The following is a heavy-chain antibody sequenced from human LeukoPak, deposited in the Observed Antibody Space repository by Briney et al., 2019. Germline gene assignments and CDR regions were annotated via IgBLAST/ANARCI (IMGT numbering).Heavy chain of an antibody. CDR3: ARLPHGSGSYYPWFDP. J-gene: IGHJ5*02. Sequence: PSETLSLTCTVSGGSISSYYWSWIRQPAGKGLEWTGRIYTSGSTNYNPSLKSRVTMSVDTSKNQFSLKLSSVTAADTAVYYCARLPHGSGSYYPWFDPWGQGTLVTVSS. V-gene: IGHV4-4*07. CDR1: GGSISSYY. D-gene: IGHD3-10*01. CDR2: IYTSGST.